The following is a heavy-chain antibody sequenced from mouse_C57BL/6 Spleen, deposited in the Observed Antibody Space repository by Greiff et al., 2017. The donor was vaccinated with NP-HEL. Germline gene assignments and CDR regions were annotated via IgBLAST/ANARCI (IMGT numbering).Heavy chain of an antibody. Sequence: EVKVVESGGGLVKPGGSLKLSCAASGFTFSSYAMSWVRQTPEKRLEWVATISDGGSYTYYPDNVKGRFTISRDNDKNNLYLQMSHLKSEDTAMYYCARGITTVVATEYFDVWGTGTTVTVSS. J-gene: IGHJ1*03. D-gene: IGHD1-1*01. CDR2: ISDGGSYT. V-gene: IGHV5-4*03. CDR1: GFTFSSYA. CDR3: ARGITTVVATEYFDV.